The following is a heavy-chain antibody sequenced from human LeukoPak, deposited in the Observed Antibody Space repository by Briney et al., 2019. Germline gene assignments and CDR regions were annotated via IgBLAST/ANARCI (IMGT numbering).Heavy chain of an antibody. CDR1: GGSISSSSYY. D-gene: IGHD5-18*01. J-gene: IGHJ3*02. Sequence: PSETLSLTCTVSGGSISSSSYYWGWIRQPPGKGLEWIGSIYYRGSTYYNPSLKSRVTISVDTSKNQFSLKLSSVTAADTAVYYCESWGYSYGPDAFDIWGQGTMVTVSS. V-gene: IGHV4-39*01. CDR2: IYYRGST. CDR3: ESWGYSYGPDAFDI.